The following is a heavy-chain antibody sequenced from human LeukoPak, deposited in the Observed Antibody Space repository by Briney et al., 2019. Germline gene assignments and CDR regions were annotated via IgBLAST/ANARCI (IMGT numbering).Heavy chain of an antibody. CDR1: GFTFDDYA. CDR2: ISWNSGSI. J-gene: IGHJ4*02. CDR3: AKASYCSSTSCFLFDY. V-gene: IGHV3-9*01. Sequence: GRSLRLSCAASGFTFDDYAMHWVRQAPGKGLEWVSGISWNSGSIGYVDSVKGRFTISRDNAKNSLYLQMNSLRAEDTALYYCAKASYCSSTSCFLFDYWGQGTLVTVSS. D-gene: IGHD2-2*01.